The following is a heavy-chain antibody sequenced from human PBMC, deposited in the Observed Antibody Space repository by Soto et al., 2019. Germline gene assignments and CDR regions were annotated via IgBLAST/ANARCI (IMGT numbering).Heavy chain of an antibody. CDR2: INPNGGST. CDR3: ARDSMHYYSTSEGYFYYGMDV. V-gene: IGHV1-46*01. J-gene: IGHJ6*02. CDR1: GYTFTNYH. Sequence: ASVKVSCKASGYTFTNYHMHGVRQAPGQGLEWMGKINPNGGSTSYAQKFQGRVTMTRDTSTSTVYMELSSLRSEDTAVYYCARDSMHYYSTSEGYFYYGMDVWGQGTTVTVSS. D-gene: IGHD4-4*01.